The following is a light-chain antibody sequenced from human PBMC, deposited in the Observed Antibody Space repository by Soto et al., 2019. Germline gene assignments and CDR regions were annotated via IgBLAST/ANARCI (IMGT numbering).Light chain of an antibody. J-gene: IGLJ1*01. Sequence: QSVLTQPPSVYGAPGQRVTISCTGSSSNIGAGYDVHWYQQLPGTAPKLLIYGNSNRPSGVPDRFSGSKSGTSASLAITGLQAEDEADYYCQSYDSNLSGSYVFGTGTKVTVL. CDR2: GNS. CDR3: QSYDSNLSGSYV. V-gene: IGLV1-40*01. CDR1: SSNIGAGYD.